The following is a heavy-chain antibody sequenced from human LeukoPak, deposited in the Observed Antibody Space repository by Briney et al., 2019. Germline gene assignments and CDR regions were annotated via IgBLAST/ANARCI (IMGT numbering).Heavy chain of an antibody. Sequence: GGSLRLSCAASGFTFDDYAMHWVRQAPGKGLEWVSLISGDGGTIYYADSVKGRFTISRDNSKNFLHLQMNSLRTEDTALYYCAKVTVWYGRMDVWGQGTTVTVSS. V-gene: IGHV3-43*02. D-gene: IGHD2-15*01. CDR1: GFTFDDYA. CDR3: AKVTVWYGRMDV. CDR2: ISGDGGTI. J-gene: IGHJ6*02.